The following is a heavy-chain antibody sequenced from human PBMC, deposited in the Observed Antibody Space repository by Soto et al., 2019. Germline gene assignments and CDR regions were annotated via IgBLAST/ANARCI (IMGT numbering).Heavy chain of an antibody. D-gene: IGHD1-1*01. CDR2: IYHSGAT. CDR3: ARDLGTGTDY. J-gene: IGHJ4*02. Sequence: QVQLQESGPGLVKPSGTLSLTCAVSDDSITNNNWWSWVRQAPGKGLEWIGEIYHSGATTYNPSLKSRATISVDPSNNQFSLKLTSVTAADTAVYFCARDLGTGTDYWGQGTLVTVAS. CDR1: DDSITNNNW. V-gene: IGHV4-4*02.